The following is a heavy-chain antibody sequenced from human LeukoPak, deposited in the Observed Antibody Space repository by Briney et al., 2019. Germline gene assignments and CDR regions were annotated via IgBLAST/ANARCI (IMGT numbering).Heavy chain of an antibody. J-gene: IGHJ6*03. V-gene: IGHV4-59*01. CDR1: GGSISSYY. CDR3: ARGQDTAMATMDV. CDR2: IYYSGST. D-gene: IGHD5-18*01. Sequence: SETLSLTCTVYGGSISSYYWSWIRQPPGKGLEWIGYIYYSGSTNYNPSLKSRVTISVDTSKNQFSLKLSSVTAADTAVYYCARGQDTAMATMDVWGKGTTVTVSS.